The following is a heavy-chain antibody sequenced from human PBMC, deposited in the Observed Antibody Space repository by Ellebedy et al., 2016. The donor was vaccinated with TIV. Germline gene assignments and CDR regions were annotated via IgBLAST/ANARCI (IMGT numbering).Heavy chain of an antibody. Sequence: SVKVSXKASRGTFSGYGFSWVRQAPGQGLEWVGRIIPILDIANYAQKFQGRVTITADKFTSTVYMELSSLKSEDTAVYYCARRLTGDRDYWGQGTLVTISS. CDR1: RGTFSGYG. CDR3: ARRLTGDRDY. D-gene: IGHD7-27*01. CDR2: IIPILDIA. J-gene: IGHJ4*02. V-gene: IGHV1-69*04.